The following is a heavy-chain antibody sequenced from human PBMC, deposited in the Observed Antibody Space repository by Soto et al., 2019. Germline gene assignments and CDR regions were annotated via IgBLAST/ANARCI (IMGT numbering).Heavy chain of an antibody. Sequence: KPSETLSLSCAVYGGSFSGYYWSWIRQPPGKGLEWIGEINHSGSTNYNPSLKSRVTISVDTSKNQFSLKLSSVTAADTAVYYCARGRFYYDFWSGYPPLFDYWGQGTLVTVSS. D-gene: IGHD3-3*01. CDR1: GGSFSGYY. V-gene: IGHV4-34*01. CDR2: INHSGST. CDR3: ARGRFYYDFWSGYPPLFDY. J-gene: IGHJ4*02.